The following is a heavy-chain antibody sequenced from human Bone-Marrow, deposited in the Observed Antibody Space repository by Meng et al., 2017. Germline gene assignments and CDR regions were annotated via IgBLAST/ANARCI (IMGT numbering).Heavy chain of an antibody. Sequence: SLKISCAASGFTFDDYAMHWVRQAPGKGLEWVSGISWNSGSIGYADSVKGRFTISRDNAKNSLYLQMNSLRAEDMAVYYCARDDYYDSSGVYGMDVWGQGTTVTVSS. D-gene: IGHD3-22*01. CDR2: ISWNSGSI. CDR3: ARDDYYDSSGVYGMDV. V-gene: IGHV3-9*03. CDR1: GFTFDDYA. J-gene: IGHJ6*02.